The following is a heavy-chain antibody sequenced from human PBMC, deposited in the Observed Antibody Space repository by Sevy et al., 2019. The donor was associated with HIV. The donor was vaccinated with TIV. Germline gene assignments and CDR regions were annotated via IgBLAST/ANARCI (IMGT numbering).Heavy chain of an antibody. V-gene: IGHV4-34*01. J-gene: IGHJ6*02. Sequence: SETLSLTCAVYGGSFSGYYWSWIRKPPGKGLEWIGEINHNGSTNYNPSLKSRVTISADTSKNQFSLNLSSVTAADTAVYYCAREGYSLGMDFWGQGTTVTVSS. D-gene: IGHD6-13*01. CDR3: AREGYSLGMDF. CDR2: INHNGST. CDR1: GGSFSGYY.